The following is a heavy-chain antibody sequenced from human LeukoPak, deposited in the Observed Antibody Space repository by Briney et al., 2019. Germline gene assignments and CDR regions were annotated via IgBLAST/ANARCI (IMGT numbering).Heavy chain of an antibody. CDR2: ISWNSGSI. CDR3: AKGFGDAESSFDY. V-gene: IGHV3-9*01. J-gene: IGHJ4*02. D-gene: IGHD3-10*01. Sequence: GGSLRPSCAASGLTFDDYAMHWVRQAPGKGLEWVSGISWNSGSIGYADSVKGRFTISRDNAKSSLYLQMNSLRAEDTALYYCAKGFGDAESSFDYWGQGTLVTVSS. CDR1: GLTFDDYA.